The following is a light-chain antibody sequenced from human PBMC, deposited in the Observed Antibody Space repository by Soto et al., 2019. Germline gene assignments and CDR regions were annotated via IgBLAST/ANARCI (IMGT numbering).Light chain of an antibody. Sequence: QSVLTQPASVSGSPGQSITISCTGTSSDVGGYNYVSWYQQHPGKAPKLMIYDVSNRPSGVSNRFSGSKSGNTASLTISGLQAEDEADYSCSSYTRSSFYVFGTGTKLTVL. CDR1: SSDVGGYNY. J-gene: IGLJ1*01. CDR2: DVS. CDR3: SSYTRSSFYV. V-gene: IGLV2-14*01.